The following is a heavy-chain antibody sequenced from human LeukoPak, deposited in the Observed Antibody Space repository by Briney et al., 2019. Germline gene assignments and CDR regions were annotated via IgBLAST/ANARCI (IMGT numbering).Heavy chain of an antibody. J-gene: IGHJ4*02. D-gene: IGHD3-10*01. V-gene: IGHV1-18*01. CDR1: GYTFTSYG. Sequence: GAAVKVSCKASGYTFTSYGISWVRQAPGQGLEWVGWISAYNGNTNYAQKLQGRVTMTTDTSTSTAYIELRSLRSDGTGVYYCARGPGRSKYGSRSYGVDYWGQGTLVTVSS. CDR2: ISAYNGNT. CDR3: ARGPGRSKYGSRSYGVDY.